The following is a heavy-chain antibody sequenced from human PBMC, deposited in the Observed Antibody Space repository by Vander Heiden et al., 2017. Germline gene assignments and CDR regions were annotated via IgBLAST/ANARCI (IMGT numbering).Heavy chain of an antibody. CDR3: AKVGGLSHFQYYGLDV. Sequence: EVQLLESGGSLVHPGGSLRLSCVASGFTFSSYTMTWVRQASGKGLEWVSSINDGGSSTYYAVSVKGRFTISRDNSRNTLYLQMNSLRAEDTAEYYCAKVGGLSHFQYYGLDVWGQGTTVTVSS. D-gene: IGHD2-15*01. J-gene: IGHJ6*02. CDR2: INDGGSST. CDR1: GFTFSSYT. V-gene: IGHV3-23*01.